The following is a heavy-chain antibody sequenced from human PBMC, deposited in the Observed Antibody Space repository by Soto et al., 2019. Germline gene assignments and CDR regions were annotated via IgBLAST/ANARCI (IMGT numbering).Heavy chain of an antibody. J-gene: IGHJ3*02. V-gene: IGHV4-59*11. D-gene: IGHD3-10*01. CDR2: IYYSGST. Sequence: QVQLQESGPGLVKPSETLSLTCTVSGGSISSHHWNWIRQPPGKGLEWIGHIYYSGSTNYNPSLKSRGTTPLDTSKNQFSLKLSSVTAADTAVYYCATTFGRGAFDIWGQGTMVTVSS. CDR3: ATTFGRGAFDI. CDR1: GGSISSHH.